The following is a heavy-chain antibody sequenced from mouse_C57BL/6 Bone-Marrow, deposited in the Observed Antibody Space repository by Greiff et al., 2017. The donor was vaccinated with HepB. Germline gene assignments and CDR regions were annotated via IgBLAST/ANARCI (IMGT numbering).Heavy chain of an antibody. J-gene: IGHJ3*01. D-gene: IGHD1-1*01. CDR1: GFTFSSYA. CDR2: ISDGGSYT. V-gene: IGHV5-4*03. CDR3: ATSITTVVAPWFAY. Sequence: EVNLVESGGGLVKPGGSLKLSCAASGFTFSSYAMSWVRQTPEKRLEWVATISDGGSYTYYPDNVKGRFTISRDNAKNNLYLQMSHLKSEDTAMYYCATSITTVVAPWFAYWGQGTLVTVSA.